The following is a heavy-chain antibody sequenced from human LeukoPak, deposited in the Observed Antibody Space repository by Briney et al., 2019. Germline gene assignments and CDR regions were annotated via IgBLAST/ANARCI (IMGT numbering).Heavy chain of an antibody. Sequence: ASVKVSCEASGYTFTSYGISWVRQAPGQGLEWMGWISAYNGNTNYAQKFQGRVTLTTDTSTSTAYMELRSLRSDDTAVYYCARDVATVTTLSWFDPWGQGTLVTVSS. CDR1: GYTFTSYG. CDR3: ARDVATVTTLSWFDP. CDR2: ISAYNGNT. V-gene: IGHV1-18*04. J-gene: IGHJ5*02. D-gene: IGHD4-17*01.